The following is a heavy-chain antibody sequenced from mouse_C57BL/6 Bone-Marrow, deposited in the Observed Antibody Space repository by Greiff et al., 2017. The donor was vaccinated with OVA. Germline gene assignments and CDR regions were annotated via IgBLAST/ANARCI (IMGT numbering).Heavy chain of an antibody. D-gene: IGHD2-4*01. V-gene: IGHV1-61*01. CDR2: IYPSDSET. Sequence: QVQLQQPGAELVRPGSSVKLSCKASGYTFTSYWMDWVKQRPGPGLDWIGTIYPSDSETHYNQKFKDKATLTVDKSSSTAYMQLSSRTSEDSAVYYCATRDYDYLYYFDYGGQGTTLTVSS. CDR1: GYTFTSYW. J-gene: IGHJ2*01. CDR3: ATRDYDYLYYFDY.